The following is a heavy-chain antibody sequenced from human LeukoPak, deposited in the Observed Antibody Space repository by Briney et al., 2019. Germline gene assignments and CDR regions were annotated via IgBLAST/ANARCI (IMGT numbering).Heavy chain of an antibody. D-gene: IGHD2/OR15-2a*01. CDR1: GYTFTGYF. V-gene: IGHV1-2*02. CDR3: ARVSEYYYFDY. CDR2: INPNSGGT. J-gene: IGHJ4*02. Sequence: ASVKVTCKASGYTFTGYFMHWVRQAPGQGPEWMGWINPNSGGTNYAQKFQGRVIMTRDTSISTAYMELSRLRSDDTAVYYCARVSEYYYFDYWGQGTLVTVSS.